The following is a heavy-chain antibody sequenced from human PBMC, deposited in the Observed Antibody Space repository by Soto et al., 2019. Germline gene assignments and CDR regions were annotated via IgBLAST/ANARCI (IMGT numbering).Heavy chain of an antibody. V-gene: IGHV3-11*01. J-gene: IGHJ4*02. CDR2: ISGNGEII. D-gene: IGHD4-17*01. CDR3: ARDVDADFRTDFDY. Sequence: PGGSLRLSCAASGFTFSDYYIHWIRRAPGKGLEWISYISGNGEIIQYAASARGRFTISGDNAENSVYLEMDSLRAEDTALYYCARDVDADFRTDFDYWGRGTLVTVSS. CDR1: GFTFSDYY.